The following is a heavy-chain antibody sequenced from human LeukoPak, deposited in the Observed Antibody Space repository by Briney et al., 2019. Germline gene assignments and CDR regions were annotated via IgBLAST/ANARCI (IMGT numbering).Heavy chain of an antibody. CDR3: GRASGYCSSTSCPPDY. D-gene: IGHD2-2*01. J-gene: IGHJ4*02. Sequence: PGGSLRLSCAASGFTFDEHAMHWVRLAPGKGLEWVSGISRNSGRIGYADSVKGRFTTSRDNAKNSLFLQMNSLRAEDTAFYYCGRASGYCSSTSCPPDYWGQGTLVTVSS. CDR1: GFTFDEHA. V-gene: IGHV3-9*01. CDR2: ISRNSGRI.